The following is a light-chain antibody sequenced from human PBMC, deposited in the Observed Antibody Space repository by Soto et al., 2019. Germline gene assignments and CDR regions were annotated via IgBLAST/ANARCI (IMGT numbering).Light chain of an antibody. Sequence: EIVLPQSPGTLSLSRGERATLSCRASQSVTSSYLAWYQQKPGQAPRLLIYGASSRATGIPDRFSGSGSGTDFTLTISSLEPEDFAVYYCQQRSNWPPITFGQGTRLEIK. CDR1: QSVTSSY. CDR3: QQRSNWPPIT. CDR2: GAS. V-gene: IGKV3D-20*02. J-gene: IGKJ5*01.